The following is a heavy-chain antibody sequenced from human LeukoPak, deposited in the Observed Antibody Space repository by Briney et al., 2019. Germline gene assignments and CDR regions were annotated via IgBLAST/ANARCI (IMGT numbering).Heavy chain of an antibody. D-gene: IGHD6-19*01. CDR2: IKLDGSEK. CDR3: ARLQGYSSGLRE. V-gene: IGHV3-7*01. CDR1: GFTFSNYW. J-gene: IGHJ4*02. Sequence: GGSLRLSCAVSGFTFSNYWMSWVRQAPGKGLEWVANIKLDGSEKSYVDSVKGRFTISRDNAKNSLYLQMNSLKAEDTAVYYCARLQGYSSGLREWGQGTLVTVSS.